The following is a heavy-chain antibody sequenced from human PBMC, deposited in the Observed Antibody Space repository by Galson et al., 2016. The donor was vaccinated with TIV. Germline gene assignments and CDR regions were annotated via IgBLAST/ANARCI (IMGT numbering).Heavy chain of an antibody. D-gene: IGHD2-21*01. CDR3: MRERRFCGNNCYLSYYYGMDV. Sequence: SLRLSCAASALNVNDNYMTWVRQAPGKGLEWVAIMSSGGSLNYADFVRGRFTVSRDSSKNTLYLQMNSLRTDDTAIYYCMRERRFCGNNCYLSYYYGMDVWGQGTTVTVSS. J-gene: IGHJ6*02. V-gene: IGHV3-66*02. CDR1: ALNVNDNY. CDR2: MSSGGSL.